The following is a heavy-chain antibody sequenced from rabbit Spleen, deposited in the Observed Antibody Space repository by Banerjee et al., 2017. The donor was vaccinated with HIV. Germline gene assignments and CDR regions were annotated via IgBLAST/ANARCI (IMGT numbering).Heavy chain of an antibody. CDR3: ARGERFSVGFSAFAIYLDL. D-gene: IGHD6-1*01. CDR1: GVSFSSSDY. V-gene: IGHV1S45*01. CDR2: IDTSSGST. J-gene: IGHJ6*01. Sequence: QEQLVESGGGLVQPEGSLTLTCKASGVSFSSSDYMSWVRQAPGKGLELIACIDTSSGSTDYASWVNGRFTISKTSSTTVDLKMTSLTAADTATYFCARGERFSVGFSAFAIYLDLWGPGTLVTVS.